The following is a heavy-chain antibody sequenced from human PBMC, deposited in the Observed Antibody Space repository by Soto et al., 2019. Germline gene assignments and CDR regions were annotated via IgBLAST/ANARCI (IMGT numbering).Heavy chain of an antibody. J-gene: IGHJ4*02. CDR1: GGSISTSTYY. Sequence: SETLSLTCTVSGGSISTSTYYWSWIRQPPGKGLEWIGSIYYSGSTFYNPSLKSRLTISVDTSKNQFSLKLSSVTAADTAVYYCGKHGTYGDFDYWGQGILVTVSS. D-gene: IGHD4-17*01. CDR2: IYYSGST. CDR3: GKHGTYGDFDY. V-gene: IGHV4-39*01.